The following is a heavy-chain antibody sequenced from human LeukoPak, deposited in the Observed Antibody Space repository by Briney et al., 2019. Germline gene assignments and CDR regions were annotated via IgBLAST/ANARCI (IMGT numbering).Heavy chain of an antibody. V-gene: IGHV3-66*01. J-gene: IGHJ6*03. CDR3: AKEDYYYYYMDV. Sequence: GGSLRLSCAASGFTFSSYSMHWVRQVPGRGLEWVSVIYTAGSTYYADSVKGRFTISRDNRKNTLYLQMNSLRAEDTAVYYCAKEDYYYYYMDVWGKGTTVTVSS. CDR2: IYTAGST. CDR1: GFTFSSYS.